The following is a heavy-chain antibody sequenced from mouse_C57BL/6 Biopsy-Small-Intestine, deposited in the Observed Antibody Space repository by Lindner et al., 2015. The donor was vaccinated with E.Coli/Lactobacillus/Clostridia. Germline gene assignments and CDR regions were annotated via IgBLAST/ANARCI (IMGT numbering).Heavy chain of an antibody. V-gene: IGHV1-85*01. J-gene: IGHJ4*01. CDR1: GYTFTSYD. D-gene: IGHD1-1*01. CDR2: IFPRDASS. Sequence: VQLQESGPELVKAGASVKLSCKASGYTFTSYDINWVKQRPGQGLDWIGWIFPRDASSKYNEKFKGKATLTSDASSSTAYMQVSSLTSEDSAIYFCARKGGSDYLYYSMDYWGQGTSVTVSS. CDR3: ARKGGSDYLYYSMDY.